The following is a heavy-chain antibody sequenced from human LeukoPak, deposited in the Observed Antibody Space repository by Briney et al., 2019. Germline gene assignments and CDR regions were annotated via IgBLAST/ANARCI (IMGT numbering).Heavy chain of an antibody. Sequence: PGGSLRLSCAASGFTFSSYSMNWVRQAPGKGLEWVSSISSSSSYIYYADSVKGRFTISRDNAKNSLYLQMNSLRAEDTAVYYCARGDEETYYYDSSGYQFDYWGQGTLVTVSS. CDR2: ISSSSSYI. CDR1: GFTFSSYS. V-gene: IGHV3-21*01. J-gene: IGHJ4*02. D-gene: IGHD3-22*01. CDR3: ARGDEETYYYDSSGYQFDY.